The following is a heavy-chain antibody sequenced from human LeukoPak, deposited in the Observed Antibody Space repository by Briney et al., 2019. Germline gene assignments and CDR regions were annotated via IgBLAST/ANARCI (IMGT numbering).Heavy chain of an antibody. Sequence: GESLKTSCKASGYSFSSYWIVWVRQMPGIGREWMGIIYPGDPDTRYSPSSQGQVTIPADKSINTAYLQWSSLNASDTAMYYCARLFCSTASCLKYYNGMDVWGQGTTVTVSS. CDR2: IYPGDPDT. CDR1: GYSFSSYW. CDR3: ARLFCSTASCLKYYNGMDV. J-gene: IGHJ6*02. D-gene: IGHD2-2*01. V-gene: IGHV5-51*01.